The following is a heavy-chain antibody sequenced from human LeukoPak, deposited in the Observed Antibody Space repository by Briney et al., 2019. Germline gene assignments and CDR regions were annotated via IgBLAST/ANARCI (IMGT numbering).Heavy chain of an antibody. CDR1: GLTFSGSA. Sequence: GGSLRLSCAASGLTFSGSAIHWVRQASGKGLEWVGRIGTTADNYATAYAASVKGRFTISRDDSKNTAYLQMNSLKTEDTAVYYCSGVVTTLYYWGQGTLVTVSS. V-gene: IGHV3-73*01. D-gene: IGHD2-21*02. CDR3: SGVVTTLYY. CDR2: IGTTADNYAT. J-gene: IGHJ4*02.